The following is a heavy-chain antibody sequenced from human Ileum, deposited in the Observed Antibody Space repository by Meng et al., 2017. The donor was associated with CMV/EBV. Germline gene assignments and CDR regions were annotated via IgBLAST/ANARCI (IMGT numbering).Heavy chain of an antibody. Sequence: HITLKESGPTLVKPTQTLTLTCTFSGFSLSTNTVGVGWIRQPPGKALEWLALIYWDDDKRYSPSLKSRLTITKDTSKNQVVLTMTNMDPVDTATYYCAHIPRGYTGGWGYFDYWGQGTLVTVSS. J-gene: IGHJ4*02. CDR2: IYWDDDK. D-gene: IGHD6-19*01. CDR3: AHIPRGYTGGWGYFDY. V-gene: IGHV2-5*02. CDR1: GFSLSTNTVG.